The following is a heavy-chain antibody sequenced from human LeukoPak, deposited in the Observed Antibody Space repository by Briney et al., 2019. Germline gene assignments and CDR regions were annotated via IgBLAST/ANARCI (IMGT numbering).Heavy chain of an antibody. Sequence: ASVKVSCKASGGTFSSYAISWVRQAPGQGLEWMGGIIPIFGTANYAQKFQGRVTITADESTSTAYMELSSLRSGDTAVYYCASRLDTAMVSYYFDYWGQGTLVTVSS. CDR1: GGTFSSYA. D-gene: IGHD5-18*01. CDR3: ASRLDTAMVSYYFDY. V-gene: IGHV1-69*13. J-gene: IGHJ4*02. CDR2: IIPIFGTA.